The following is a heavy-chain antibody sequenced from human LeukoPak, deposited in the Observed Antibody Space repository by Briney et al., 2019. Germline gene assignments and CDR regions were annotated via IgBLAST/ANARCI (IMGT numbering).Heavy chain of an antibody. V-gene: IGHV1-3*01. Sequence: ASVKVSCKASGYTLTSYAMHWVRQAPGQRLEWMGWINAGNGNTKYSQKFQGRVTITRDTSASTAYMELSSLRSEDTAVYYCARAHYYDSSGYYLDYWGQGTLVTVSS. J-gene: IGHJ4*02. CDR2: INAGNGNT. CDR1: GYTLTSYA. D-gene: IGHD3-22*01. CDR3: ARAHYYDSSGYYLDY.